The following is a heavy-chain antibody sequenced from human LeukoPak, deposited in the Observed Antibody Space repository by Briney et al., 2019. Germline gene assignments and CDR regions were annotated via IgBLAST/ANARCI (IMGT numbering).Heavy chain of an antibody. CDR1: GGTFSSYA. CDR2: IIPIFGTA. Sequence: SVKVTCKASGGTFSSYAISWVRQAPGQGLEWMGGIIPIFGTANYAQKFQGRVTITADESTSTAYMELSSLRSEDTAVYYCASGGHCSSTSCPGNLLRSGAFDIWGQGAMVTVSS. D-gene: IGHD2-2*01. V-gene: IGHV1-69*01. J-gene: IGHJ3*02. CDR3: ASGGHCSSTSCPGNLLRSGAFDI.